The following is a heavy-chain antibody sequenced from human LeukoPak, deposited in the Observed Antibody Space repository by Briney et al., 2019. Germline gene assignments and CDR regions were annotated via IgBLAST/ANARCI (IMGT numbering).Heavy chain of an antibody. CDR2: INHSGST. Sequence: SETLSLTCAVDGRSFSGYYWSLIRQPPGKGLEWIGEINHSGSTNYNPSLKSRVTISVDTSKNQFSLKLSSVTAADTAVYYCARGVVPAGYWGQGTLVTVSS. CDR3: ARGVVPAGY. D-gene: IGHD2-2*01. J-gene: IGHJ4*02. CDR1: GRSFSGYY. V-gene: IGHV4-34*01.